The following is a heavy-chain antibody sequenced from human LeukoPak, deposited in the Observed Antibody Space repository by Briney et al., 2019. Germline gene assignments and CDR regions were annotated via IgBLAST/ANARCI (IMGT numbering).Heavy chain of an antibody. Sequence: SETLSLTCAVYGGSFSGYYWSWIRQPPGKGLEWIGEINHSGSTNYNPSLKSRVTISVDTSKNQFSLKLSSVTAADTAVYYCARWTRSSSWYLTTKAYYYYYMDVWGKGTTVTISS. CDR2: INHSGST. CDR1: GGSFSGYY. V-gene: IGHV4-34*01. CDR3: ARWTRSSSWYLTTKAYYYYYMDV. J-gene: IGHJ6*03. D-gene: IGHD6-13*01.